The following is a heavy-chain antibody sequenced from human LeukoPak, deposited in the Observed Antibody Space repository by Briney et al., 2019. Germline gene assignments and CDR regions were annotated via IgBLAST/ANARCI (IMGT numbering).Heavy chain of an antibody. CDR1: GFTFSSYA. D-gene: IGHD5-24*01. CDR2: ISGSGGST. Sequence: GGSLRLSCAASGFTFSSYAMSWVRQAPGKGLEWASAISGSGGSTYYADSVKGRFTISRDNSKNTLYLQMNSLRAEDTAVYYCARRDGYNNRGYWGQGTLVTVSS. CDR3: ARRDGYNNRGY. J-gene: IGHJ4*02. V-gene: IGHV3-23*01.